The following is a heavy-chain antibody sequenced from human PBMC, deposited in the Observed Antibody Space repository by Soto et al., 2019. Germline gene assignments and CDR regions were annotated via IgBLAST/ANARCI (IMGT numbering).Heavy chain of an antibody. CDR3: ARDAPGSGFDP. CDR2: IYHSGST. J-gene: IGHJ5*02. V-gene: IGHV4-4*02. CDR1: GGSISSSNW. Sequence: KAWETLSLTCAVSGGSISSSNWWSWVRQPPGKGLEWIGEIYHSGSTNYNPSLKSRVTISVDESNNQFSLELTSVTAADTAVYYCARDAPGSGFDPWGQGTLVTVSS.